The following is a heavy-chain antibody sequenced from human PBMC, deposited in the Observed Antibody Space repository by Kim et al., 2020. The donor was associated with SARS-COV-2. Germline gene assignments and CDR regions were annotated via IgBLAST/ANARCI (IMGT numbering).Heavy chain of an antibody. CDR2: ISYDGSNK. J-gene: IGHJ6*02. D-gene: IGHD3-22*01. V-gene: IGHV3-30*04. Sequence: GGSLRLSCAASGFTFSSYAMHWVRQAPGKGLEWVAVISYDGSNKYYADSVKGRFTISRDNSKNTLYLQMNSLRAEDTAVYYCARDHPDYDSSGYSPEPGYYYGMGVWGQGTTVTVSS. CDR3: ARDHPDYDSSGYSPEPGYYYGMGV. CDR1: GFTFSSYA.